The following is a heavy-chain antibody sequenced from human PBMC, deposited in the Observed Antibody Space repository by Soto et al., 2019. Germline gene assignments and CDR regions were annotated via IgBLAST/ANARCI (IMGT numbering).Heavy chain of an antibody. J-gene: IGHJ4*02. CDR2: FDPEDGET. CDR3: ATTELLRFLEWLSN. V-gene: IGHV1-24*01. Sequence: GASVKVSCKVSGYTLTDLSMHWVRQAPGKGLEWMGGFDPEDGETIYAQKFQGRVTMTEDTSTDTAYMELSSLRSEDTAVYYCATTELLRFLEWLSNWGQGTLVTVSS. D-gene: IGHD3-3*01. CDR1: GYTLTDLS.